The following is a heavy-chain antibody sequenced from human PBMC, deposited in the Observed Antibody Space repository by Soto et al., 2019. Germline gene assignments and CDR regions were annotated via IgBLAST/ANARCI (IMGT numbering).Heavy chain of an antibody. Sequence: QVQLQESGPGLVKPSGTLSLTCAVSGGSIRGHYWWSWVRQTPEKGLERIGETYHGGATYYNPSLKSRATISTDESENQLSLKLSSVTAADTAIYYCAHQTISYTLDVWGQGTTVTVSS. CDR3: AHQTISYTLDV. CDR1: GGSIRGHYW. CDR2: TYHGGAT. V-gene: IGHV4-4*02. J-gene: IGHJ6*02. D-gene: IGHD1-1*01.